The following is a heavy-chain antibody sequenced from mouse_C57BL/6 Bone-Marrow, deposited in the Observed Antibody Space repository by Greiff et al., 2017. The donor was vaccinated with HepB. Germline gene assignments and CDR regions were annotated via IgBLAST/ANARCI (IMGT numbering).Heavy chain of an antibody. J-gene: IGHJ1*03. D-gene: IGHD1-1*01. Sequence: EVKLMESGGGLVQPGGSLKLSCAASGIDFSRYWMSWVRRAPGKGLEWIGEINPDSSTINYAPSLKDKFIISRDNAKNTLYLQMSKVRSEDTALYYCARRGKFITTADWYFDVWGTGTTVTVSS. CDR3: ARRGKFITTADWYFDV. CDR1: GIDFSRYW. V-gene: IGHV4-1*01. CDR2: INPDSSTI.